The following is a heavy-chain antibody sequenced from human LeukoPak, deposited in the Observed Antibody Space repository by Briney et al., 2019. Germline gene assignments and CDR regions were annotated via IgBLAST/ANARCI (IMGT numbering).Heavy chain of an antibody. Sequence: SETLSLTCTVSGGSINSATHYWSWLRQPAGKGLEWIGRIYTTGSTDYNPSLQSRVTISMDMSKNQFSLKLSSVTAADTAVYYCARDKGYSYAPFDYWGQGTLVTVSS. CDR2: IYTTGST. CDR1: GGSINSATHY. CDR3: ARDKGYSYAPFDY. D-gene: IGHD5-18*01. J-gene: IGHJ4*02. V-gene: IGHV4-61*02.